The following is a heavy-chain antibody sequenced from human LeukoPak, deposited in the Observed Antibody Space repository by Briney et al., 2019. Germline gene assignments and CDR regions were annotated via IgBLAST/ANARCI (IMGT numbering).Heavy chain of an antibody. J-gene: IGHJ5*02. CDR1: GGSISSGSYY. V-gene: IGHV4-61*02. Sequence: TSETLSLTCTVSGGSISSGSYYWSWIRQPAGKGLEWIGRIYTSGSTNYNPSLKSRVTISVDTSKNQFSLKLSSVTAADTAVYYCARNPNWNYEGSWFDPWGQGTLVTVSS. CDR3: ARNPNWNYEGSWFDP. CDR2: IYTSGST. D-gene: IGHD1-7*01.